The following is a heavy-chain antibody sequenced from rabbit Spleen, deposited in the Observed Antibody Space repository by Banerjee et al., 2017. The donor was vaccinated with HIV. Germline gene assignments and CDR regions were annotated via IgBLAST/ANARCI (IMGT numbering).Heavy chain of an antibody. D-gene: IGHD1-1*01. Sequence: QSLEESGGGLVKPGASLTLTCTASGFSFSSGYHMCWVRQAPGKGLEWIACIYVGSSGSTYYATWAKGRFTISKTSSTTVTLQMTSLTAADTATYFCARNKVGSDNSAWYMFNLWGQGTLVTVS. J-gene: IGHJ4*01. V-gene: IGHV1S40*01. CDR3: ARNKVGSDNSAWYMFNL. CDR1: GFSFSSGYH. CDR2: IYVGSSGST.